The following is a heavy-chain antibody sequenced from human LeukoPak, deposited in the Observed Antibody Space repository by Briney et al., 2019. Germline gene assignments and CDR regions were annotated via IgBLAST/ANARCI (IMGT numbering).Heavy chain of an antibody. D-gene: IGHD1-14*01. Sequence: GGSLRLSCAASGFTFSSYWMHWVRQVPGKGLVWVARINPGGSSITYAGSVKGRFTISRDNAKNTPYLQMDSLRAEDTGVYYCARSNQADDYWGQGTLVTVSS. J-gene: IGHJ4*02. CDR1: GFTFSSYW. CDR2: INPGGSSI. CDR3: ARSNQADDY. V-gene: IGHV3-74*01.